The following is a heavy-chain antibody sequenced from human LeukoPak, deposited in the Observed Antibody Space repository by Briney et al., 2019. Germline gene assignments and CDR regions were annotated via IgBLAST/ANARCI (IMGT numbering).Heavy chain of an antibody. CDR2: ISSSSSYI. Sequence: GGSLRLSCAASGFTFSSYWIHWVRQAPGKGLEWVSSISSSSSYIYYADSVKGRFTISRDNAKNSLYLQMNSLRAEDTAVYYCAREGRYRYGYNEYHSYMDIWGKGTTVTVSS. D-gene: IGHD5-24*01. V-gene: IGHV3-21*04. J-gene: IGHJ6*03. CDR1: GFTFSSYW. CDR3: AREGRYRYGYNEYHSYMDI.